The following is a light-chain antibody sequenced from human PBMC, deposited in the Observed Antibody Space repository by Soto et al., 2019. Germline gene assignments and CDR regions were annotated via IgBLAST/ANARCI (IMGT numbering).Light chain of an antibody. V-gene: IGKV1-33*01. CDR2: DAS. J-gene: IGKJ4*01. CDR1: QDINNY. Sequence: DIQMTQSPSSLSASVGDRVTITCQATQDINNYLNWYQQKPGKAPKLLIYDASNLETGVPSRFSGSGSGTDFTFTITRLQPEDIATYYCQQYENLPLTFGGGTKVEIK. CDR3: QQYENLPLT.